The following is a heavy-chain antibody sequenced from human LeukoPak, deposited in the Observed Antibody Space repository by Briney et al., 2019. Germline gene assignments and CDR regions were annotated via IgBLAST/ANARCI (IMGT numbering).Heavy chain of an antibody. J-gene: IGHJ4*02. Sequence: PSETLSLTCAVYGGSFSGYYWSWIRQPPGKGLEWIGEINHSGSTNYNPSLKSRVTISVDKSKNQFSLKLSSVTAADTAVYYCARVFSGQDYWGQGTLVTVSS. CDR2: INHSGST. V-gene: IGHV4-34*01. D-gene: IGHD6-19*01. CDR3: ARVFSGQDY. CDR1: GGSFSGYY.